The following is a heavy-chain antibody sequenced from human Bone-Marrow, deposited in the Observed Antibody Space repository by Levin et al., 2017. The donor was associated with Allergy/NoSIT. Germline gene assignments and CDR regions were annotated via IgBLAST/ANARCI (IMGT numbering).Heavy chain of an antibody. CDR1: GGSFSGYY. Sequence: SETLSLTCAVYGGSFSGYYWSWIRQPPGKGLEWIGEINHSGSTNYNPSLKSRVTISVDTSKNQFSLKLSSVTAADTAVYYCARDTLIWFRELLYPAYYMDVWGKGTTVTVSS. V-gene: IGHV4-34*01. J-gene: IGHJ6*03. D-gene: IGHD3-10*01. CDR2: INHSGST. CDR3: ARDTLIWFRELLYPAYYMDV.